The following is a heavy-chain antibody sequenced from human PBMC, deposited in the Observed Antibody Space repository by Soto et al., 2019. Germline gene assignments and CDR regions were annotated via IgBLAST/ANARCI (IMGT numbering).Heavy chain of an antibody. V-gene: IGHV4-59*01. CDR3: ARGVYLSLVRTGWFDP. D-gene: IGHD3-10*01. Sequence: PSETLSLTCTVSGGSISSYYWSWIRQPPGKGLEWIGYGYYSGSTLYNPSLKSRVTISLDTSKNHFSLRLNSVTSADTAVYYCARGVYLSLVRTGWFDPWGQGTLVTVSS. J-gene: IGHJ5*02. CDR2: GYYSGST. CDR1: GGSISSYY.